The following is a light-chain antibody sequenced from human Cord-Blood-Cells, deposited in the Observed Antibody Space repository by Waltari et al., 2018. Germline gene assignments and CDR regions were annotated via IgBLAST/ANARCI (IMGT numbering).Light chain of an antibody. CDR3: QRSYSTPRT. J-gene: IGKJ1*01. V-gene: IGKV1-39*01. CDR2: AAS. CDR1: QSISSY. Sequence: NQMTQSSSSLSAYVGDTVTITCRASQSISSYLNCYQQKPGKGPKLLIYAASSLQSGGPSRSRGSGSGTDFTLTSSRLQPEEFATYYCQRSYSTPRTFGQGTKVEIK.